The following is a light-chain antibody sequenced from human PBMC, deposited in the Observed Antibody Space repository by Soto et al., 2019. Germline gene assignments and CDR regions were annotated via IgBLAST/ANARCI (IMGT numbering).Light chain of an antibody. J-gene: IGKJ4*01. V-gene: IGKV1-39*01. CDR1: QSISSY. CDR2: AAS. Sequence: DIQMTQSPSSLSASVGDRVTITCRASQSISSYLNWYQQKPGKAPKLLIYAASSLQSGVPSRFSGSGSGTDFTLTISSLQPXXFATYYCQQSYSTPLTFGGGTKVEIK. CDR3: QQSYSTPLT.